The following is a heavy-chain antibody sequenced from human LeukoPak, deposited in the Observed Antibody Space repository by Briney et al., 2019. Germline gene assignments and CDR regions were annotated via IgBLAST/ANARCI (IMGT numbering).Heavy chain of an antibody. V-gene: IGHV3-23*01. J-gene: IGHJ4*02. D-gene: IGHD6-13*01. Sequence: GGSLRLSCAASGFTITAYAMSWVRQSPGKGLEWVSGIGITSEYIHYADSVKGRFTISRDNSKNTVYLQMNSLKTEDTAVYYCSTDLAAVGKGEFDYWGQGTLVTVSS. CDR2: IGITSEYI. CDR1: GFTITAYA. CDR3: STDLAAVGKGEFDY.